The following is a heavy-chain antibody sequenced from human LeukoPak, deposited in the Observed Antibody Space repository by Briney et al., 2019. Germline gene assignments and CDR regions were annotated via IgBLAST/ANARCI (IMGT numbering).Heavy chain of an antibody. D-gene: IGHD5-18*01. CDR3: ARLLRSGYSYGFLDY. CDR1: GGSFRGYH. Sequence: TETLFLTCAIHGGSFRGYHWSWIPQPPAKGLEWIGYIYYSGSTNYNPSLKSRGTISVDTPKNQFSLKLNSVTAADTAVYFCARLLRSGYSYGFLDYWGQGTLVTVSS. CDR2: IYYSGST. J-gene: IGHJ4*02. V-gene: IGHV4-59*01.